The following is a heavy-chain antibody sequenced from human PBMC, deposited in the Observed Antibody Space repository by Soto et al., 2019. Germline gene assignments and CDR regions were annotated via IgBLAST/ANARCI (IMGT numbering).Heavy chain of an antibody. D-gene: IGHD3-16*01. CDR1: GASISSYY. V-gene: IGHV4-59*08. J-gene: IGHJ4*02. CDR3: ARQWGDYVCDY. Sequence: QVQLQESGPGLVKPSETLSLTCTVSGASISSYYWSWIRQPPGKGLEWIGYIYYSGSTNYNPSLKSRVTISVDTSKNQFSLKLSSVTAADTAVYYCARQWGDYVCDYGGQGTLVTVSS. CDR2: IYYSGST.